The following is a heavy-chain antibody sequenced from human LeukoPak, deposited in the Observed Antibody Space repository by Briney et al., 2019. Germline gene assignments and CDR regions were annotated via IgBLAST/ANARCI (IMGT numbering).Heavy chain of an antibody. D-gene: IGHD3-22*01. V-gene: IGHV4-61*01. Sequence: SEALSLTCTVSGGSVSSGSYYWSWIRQPPGKGLEWIGYIYYSGSTNYNPSLKSRGTISVDTSENQFSLKLSSVTAADTAVYYCARGVRNYYESSGYYYVGDAFDIWGQGTMVTVSP. CDR2: IYYSGST. J-gene: IGHJ3*02. CDR3: ARGVRNYYESSGYYYVGDAFDI. CDR1: GGSVSSGSYY.